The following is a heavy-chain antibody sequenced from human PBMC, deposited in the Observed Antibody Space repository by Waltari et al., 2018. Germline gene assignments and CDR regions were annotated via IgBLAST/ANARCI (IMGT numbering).Heavy chain of an antibody. J-gene: IGHJ6*02. CDR3: AKGKIKMTVTVYYYYGMDV. V-gene: IGHV3-53*01. CDR1: GFTVSNTY. Sequence: EVQLVESGGDLIQHGGSLRLSCAASGFTVSNTYINWVRQAPGKGLEWVSVIYGGGHTFYADSVKDRFTISRDNSKNTVYLQINSLRAEDTAVYYCAKGKIKMTVTVYYYYGMDVWGQGTTVTVSS. CDR2: IYGGGHT. D-gene: IGHD4-4*01.